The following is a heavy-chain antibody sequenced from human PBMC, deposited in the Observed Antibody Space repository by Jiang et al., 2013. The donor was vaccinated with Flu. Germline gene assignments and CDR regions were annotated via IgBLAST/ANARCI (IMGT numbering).Heavy chain of an antibody. CDR2: IYYSGST. Sequence: SGSGLVKPSETLSLTCTVSGGSISSSSYYWGWIRQPPGKGLEWIGSIYYSGSTYYNPSLKSRVTISVDTSKNQFSLKLSSVTAADTAVYYCARRYYDSSGYYPNYWYFDLWGLAPWSLSPQ. V-gene: IGHV4-39*01. CDR1: GGSISSSSYY. D-gene: IGHD3-22*01. CDR3: ARRYYDSSGYYPNYWYFDL. J-gene: IGHJ2*01.